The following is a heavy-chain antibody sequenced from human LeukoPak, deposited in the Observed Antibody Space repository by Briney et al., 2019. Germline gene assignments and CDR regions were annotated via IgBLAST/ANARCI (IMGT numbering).Heavy chain of an antibody. D-gene: IGHD6-13*01. CDR3: ARGPYSSSWYYFEY. Sequence: GGSLRLSCAASGFIFTSHGMHWVRQAPGKGLEWVAVIWFDGSNQFYADSVKGRLTISRDNSKNTLYLQMNSLRAEDTAVYYCARGPYSSSWYYFEYWGQGTLVTVSS. CDR2: IWFDGSNQ. V-gene: IGHV3-33*01. J-gene: IGHJ4*02. CDR1: GFIFTSHG.